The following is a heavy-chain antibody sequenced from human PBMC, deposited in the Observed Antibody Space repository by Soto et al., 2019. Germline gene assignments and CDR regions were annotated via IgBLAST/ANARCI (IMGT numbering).Heavy chain of an antibody. D-gene: IGHD6-13*01. J-gene: IGHJ5*02. V-gene: IGHV3-23*01. CDR2: ISGSGGST. CDR3: AKGQYSSSWYPPFDP. CDR1: GFTFSSYA. Sequence: GGSLRLSCAASGFTFSSYAMSWVRQAPGKGLEWVSAISGSGGSTYYADSVKGRFTISRDNSKNTLYLQMNSLRAEDTAVYYCAKGQYSSSWYPPFDPWGQGTLVTVSS.